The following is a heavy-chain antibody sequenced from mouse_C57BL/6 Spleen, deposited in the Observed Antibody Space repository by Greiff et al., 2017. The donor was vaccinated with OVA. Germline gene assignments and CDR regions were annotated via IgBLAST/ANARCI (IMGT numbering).Heavy chain of an antibody. V-gene: IGHV1-52*01. CDR3: ARFYYGSSPYYAMDY. D-gene: IGHD1-1*01. J-gene: IGHJ4*01. Sequence: QVQLQQPGAELVRPGSSVKLSCKASGYTFTSYWMHWVKQRPIQGLEWIGNIDPSDSDTHYNQKFKDKATLTVDKSSSAAYMQLSSLTSEDSAVYYGARFYYGSSPYYAMDYWGQGTSVTVSS. CDR2: IDPSDSDT. CDR1: GYTFTSYW.